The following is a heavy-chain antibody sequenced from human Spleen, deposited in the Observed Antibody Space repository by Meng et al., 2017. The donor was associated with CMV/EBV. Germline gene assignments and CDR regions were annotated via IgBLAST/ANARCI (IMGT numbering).Heavy chain of an antibody. Sequence: EFSLGTSGVTVGWMRPPPGKGLKWVSLIYWNNDKRYSPYLKRRLTITKDTSKNQVVLAMTNMDPVDTATYFCVHSIYLGGNQRVFDAWGQGTLVTVSS. CDR2: IYWNNDK. D-gene: IGHD4-23*01. CDR1: EFSLGTSGVT. J-gene: IGHJ4*02. V-gene: IGHV2-5*01. CDR3: VHSIYLGGNQRVFDA.